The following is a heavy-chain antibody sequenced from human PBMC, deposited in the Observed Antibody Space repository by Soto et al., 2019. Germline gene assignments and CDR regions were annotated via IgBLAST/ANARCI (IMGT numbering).Heavy chain of an antibody. CDR1: GFSFSTYG. J-gene: IGHJ5*02. CDR2: ISNDGGNK. D-gene: IGHD3-9*01. V-gene: IGHV3-30*18. Sequence: GGSLRLSCAASGFSFSTYGMHWVRQAPGKGLEWVAFISNDGGNKYYADSVKGRFTISRDNSKNTLYLQMNSLRADDTAVYYCAKGFDRFDPWGQGTLVTVSS. CDR3: AKGFDRFDP.